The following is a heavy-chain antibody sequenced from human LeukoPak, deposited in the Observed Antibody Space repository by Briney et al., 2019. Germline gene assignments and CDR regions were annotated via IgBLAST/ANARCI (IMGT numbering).Heavy chain of an antibody. V-gene: IGHV3-23*01. D-gene: IGHD1-7*01. CDR1: GFTFSSYA. Sequence: GGSLRLSCAASGFTFSSYAMSWVRQAPGKGLEWVSAISGSGGSTYYADSVKGRFTISRDNSKNTLYLQMTSLRAEDTAVYYCASLAWGITGTTHYWGQGTLVTVSS. CDR2: ISGSGGST. J-gene: IGHJ4*02. CDR3: ASLAWGITGTTHY.